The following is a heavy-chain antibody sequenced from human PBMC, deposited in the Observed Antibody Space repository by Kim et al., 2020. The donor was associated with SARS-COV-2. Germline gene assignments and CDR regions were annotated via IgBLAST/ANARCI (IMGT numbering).Heavy chain of an antibody. J-gene: IGHJ5*02. D-gene: IGHD6-19*01. V-gene: IGHV3-11*03. CDR3: ARNRDSWLQSDP. Sequence: GGSLRLSCAASGFSSNDYYMTWIRQAPGKGLEWVAYIGSRSGHTNFADSVRGRFTISRDNAKESVFLEMNNLRAEDTAVYFCARNRDSWLQSDPWDQGTLVTVSA. CDR2: IGSRSGHT. CDR1: GFSSNDYY.